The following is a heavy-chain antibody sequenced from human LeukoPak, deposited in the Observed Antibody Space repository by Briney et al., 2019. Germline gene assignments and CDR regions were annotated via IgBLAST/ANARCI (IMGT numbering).Heavy chain of an antibody. Sequence: ASVKVSCKASGYTFTSYYMHWVRQAPGQGLEWMGIINPSGGSTSYAQKFQGRVTVTRDTSTSTVYMELSSLRSEDTAVYYCARVMVRGVMIDAFDIWGQGTMVTVSS. V-gene: IGHV1-46*01. CDR1: GYTFTSYY. CDR2: INPSGGST. CDR3: ARVMVRGVMIDAFDI. J-gene: IGHJ3*02. D-gene: IGHD3-10*01.